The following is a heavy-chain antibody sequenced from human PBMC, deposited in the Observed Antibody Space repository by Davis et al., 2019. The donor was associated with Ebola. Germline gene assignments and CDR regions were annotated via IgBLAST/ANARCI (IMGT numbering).Heavy chain of an antibody. D-gene: IGHD1-26*01. CDR3: ARIGRAARLMLDY. V-gene: IGHV4-39*01. J-gene: IGHJ4*02. Sequence: SETLSLTCTVSGGSIISSSSYWGWIRQPPRKGLEWIGSIYYSGSTYYNPSLKSRVTISVDTSKNQFSLKLSSVTAADTAVYYCARIGRAARLMLDYWGQGTLVTVSS. CDR1: GGSIISSSSY. CDR2: IYYSGST.